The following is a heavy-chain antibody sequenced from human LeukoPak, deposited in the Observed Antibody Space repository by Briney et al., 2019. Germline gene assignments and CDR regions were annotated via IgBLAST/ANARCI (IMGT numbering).Heavy chain of an antibody. J-gene: IGHJ4*02. CDR3: AKDMGLLPPNYFDY. Sequence: GGSLRLSCAASGFTFSSYAMHWVRQAPGKGLEWVAVISYDGSNKYYADSVKGRFTISRDNSKNTLYLQMNSLRAEDTAVYYCAKDMGLLPPNYFDYWGQGTLVTVSS. D-gene: IGHD3-22*01. CDR2: ISYDGSNK. V-gene: IGHV3-30*01. CDR1: GFTFSSYA.